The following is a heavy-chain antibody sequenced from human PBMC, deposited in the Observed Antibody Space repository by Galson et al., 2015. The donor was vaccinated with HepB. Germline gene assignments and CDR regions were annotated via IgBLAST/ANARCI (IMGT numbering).Heavy chain of an antibody. V-gene: IGHV1-69*06. CDR2: IIPILDTA. J-gene: IGHJ6*02. Sequence: SVKVSCKASEGIFSNYAISWVRQAPGQGLEWMGGIIPILDTAIYAQKFHGRVMIIADKATSTSYMDLTSLRSEDTAVYYCARLPFGVVFQTKEYYYYGLDVWGQGTTVTVSS. D-gene: IGHD3-3*01. CDR3: ARLPFGVVFQTKEYYYYGLDV. CDR1: EGIFSNYA.